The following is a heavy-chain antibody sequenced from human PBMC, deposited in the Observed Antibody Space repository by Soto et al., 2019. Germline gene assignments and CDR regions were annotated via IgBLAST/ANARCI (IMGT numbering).Heavy chain of an antibody. CDR2: INHSGST. V-gene: IGHV4-34*01. J-gene: IGHJ5*02. CDR1: GGSFSGYY. Sequence: SETLSLTCAVYGGSFSGYYWSWIRQPPGKGLEWIGEINHSGSTNYNPALKSRVTISVDTSKNQFSLKLSSVTAADTAVYYWATGERYNWFDPWGQGTLVTVSS. CDR3: ATGERYNWFDP. D-gene: IGHD2-21*01.